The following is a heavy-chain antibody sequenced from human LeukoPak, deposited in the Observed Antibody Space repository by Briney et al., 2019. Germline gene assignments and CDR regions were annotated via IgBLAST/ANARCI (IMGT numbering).Heavy chain of an antibody. D-gene: IGHD2-21*02. CDR1: GYTFTSYG. Sequence: GASVKVSCKASGYTFTSYGISWVRQAPGQGLEWMGWISAYNGNTNYAQKLQGRVTMTTDTSTSTAYVELRSLRSDDTAVYYCARVVAYCGGDCYSEFDYWGQGTLVTVSS. CDR2: ISAYNGNT. V-gene: IGHV1-18*01. J-gene: IGHJ4*02. CDR3: ARVVAYCGGDCYSEFDY.